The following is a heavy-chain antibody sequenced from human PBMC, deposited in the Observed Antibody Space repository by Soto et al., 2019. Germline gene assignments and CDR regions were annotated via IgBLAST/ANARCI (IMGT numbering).Heavy chain of an antibody. CDR1: GFTFSSYA. D-gene: IGHD3-22*01. Sequence: GSLRLSCAASGFTFSSYAMSWVRQAPGKGLEWVSAISGSGGSTYYADSVKGRFTISRDNSKNTLYLQMNSLRAEDTAVYYCAKDRGGITMIVVVIPDYWGQGTLVTVPS. CDR2: ISGSGGST. J-gene: IGHJ4*02. CDR3: AKDRGGITMIVVVIPDY. V-gene: IGHV3-23*01.